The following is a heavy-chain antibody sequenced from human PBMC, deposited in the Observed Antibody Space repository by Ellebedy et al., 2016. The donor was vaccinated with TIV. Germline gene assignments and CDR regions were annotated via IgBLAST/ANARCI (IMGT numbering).Heavy chain of an antibody. D-gene: IGHD6-19*01. Sequence: PGGSLRLSCAASGFTLSSYTMNWVRQAPGKGLEWVSYISSSTSTIYYADSVKGRFTIARDNSKNTLYLQMHSLRAEDTAVYYCARDGAAVGFDYWGQGTLVTVSS. CDR1: GFTLSSYT. CDR3: ARDGAAVGFDY. CDR2: ISSSTSTI. J-gene: IGHJ4*02. V-gene: IGHV3-48*01.